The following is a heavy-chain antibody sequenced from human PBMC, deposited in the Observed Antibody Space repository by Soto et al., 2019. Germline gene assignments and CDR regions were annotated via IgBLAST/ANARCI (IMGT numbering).Heavy chain of an antibody. V-gene: IGHV3-53*01. CDR3: ARHITMDPLLVY. Sequence: EVQLVESGGGLIQPGGSLRLSCAASGFTVSSNYMSWVRQAPGKGLEWVSVIYSGGSTYYADSVKGRFTISRDNSKNTLSLQMNRLRAEDTAVYYCARHITMDPLLVYWGQGTLVTVSS. J-gene: IGHJ4*02. CDR2: IYSGGST. D-gene: IGHD3-10*01. CDR1: GFTVSSNY.